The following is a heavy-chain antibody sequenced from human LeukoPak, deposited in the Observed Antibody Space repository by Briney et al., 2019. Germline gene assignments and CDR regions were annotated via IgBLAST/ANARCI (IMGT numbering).Heavy chain of an antibody. CDR1: GFSFSYYA. CDR3: AKSWGYTRPYYNYMDV. J-gene: IGHJ6*03. D-gene: IGHD3-16*02. V-gene: IGHV3-23*01. CDR2: IGYRGGSI. Sequence: GGSLRLSCAASGFSFSYYAMSWVRQAPGKGLEWVSIIGYRGGSIYYGSSVKGRFTISRDNSENTLSLQMNGLRPEDTAVYYCAKSWGYTRPYYNYMDVWGKGTTVTVSS.